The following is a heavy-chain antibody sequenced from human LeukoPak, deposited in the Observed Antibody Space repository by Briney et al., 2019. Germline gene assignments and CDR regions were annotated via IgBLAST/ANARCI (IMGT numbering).Heavy chain of an antibody. Sequence: GGSLRLSCAASGFNFASYGMSWVRQAPGKGLEWVSFITTNGGRTSYADSVEGRFTISRDNPRNTLYMQMNSLRDEDTAVYYCAIMHGYYDGTGYWVQWGQGTLVTVSS. J-gene: IGHJ1*01. CDR2: ITTNGGRT. CDR1: GFNFASYG. CDR3: AIMHGYYDGTGYWVQ. V-gene: IGHV3-23*01. D-gene: IGHD3-22*01.